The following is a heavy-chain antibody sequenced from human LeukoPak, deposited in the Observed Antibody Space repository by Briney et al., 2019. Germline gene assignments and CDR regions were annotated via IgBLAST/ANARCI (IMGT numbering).Heavy chain of an antibody. Sequence: GGSLRLSCAASGYMFSNYAMNWVRQSADKGLEWVAIISVDGTNQQYADSVKGRFTISRDNSNNMLFLQMRSLGREDTAVYYCARDFGYWGQGTLVTVSS. V-gene: IGHV3-30*04. CDR1: GYMFSNYA. D-gene: IGHD3-10*01. J-gene: IGHJ4*02. CDR3: ARDFGY. CDR2: ISVDGTNQ.